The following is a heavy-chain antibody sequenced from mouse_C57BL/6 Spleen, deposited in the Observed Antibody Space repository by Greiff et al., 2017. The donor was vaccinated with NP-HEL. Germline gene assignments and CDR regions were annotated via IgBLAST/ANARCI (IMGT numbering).Heavy chain of an antibody. D-gene: IGHD2-1*01. CDR3: ARDDGNSYWYFDV. J-gene: IGHJ1*03. CDR2: ISSGSSTI. CDR1: GFTFSDYG. V-gene: IGHV5-17*01. Sequence: EVQGVESGGGLVKPGGSLKLSCAASGFTFSDYGMHWVRQAPEKGLEWVAYISSGSSTIYYADTVKGRFTISRDNAKNTLFLQMTSLRSEDTAMYYCARDDGNSYWYFDVWGTGTTVTVSS.